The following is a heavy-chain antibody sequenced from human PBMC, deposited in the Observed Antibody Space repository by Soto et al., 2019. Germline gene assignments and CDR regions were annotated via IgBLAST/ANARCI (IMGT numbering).Heavy chain of an antibody. D-gene: IGHD4-17*01. V-gene: IGHV4-59*08. CDR1: GGSIXRYY. CDR2: IYYSGRT. Sequence: SETLSLTCSVSGGSIXRYYWGWIRQPPGKGLEWIWYIYYSGRTNYNPSLKSRVTISVDTSKNQFSLKLSSVTAAYTAVYYCARRYGPGFDYWGQGTLVTVSS. J-gene: IGHJ4*02. CDR3: ARRYGPGFDY.